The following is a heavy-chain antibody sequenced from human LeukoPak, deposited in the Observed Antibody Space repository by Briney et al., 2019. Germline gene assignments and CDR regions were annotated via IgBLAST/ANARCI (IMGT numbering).Heavy chain of an antibody. J-gene: IGHJ4*02. D-gene: IGHD1-7*01. CDR2: IYYSGST. Sequence: SETLSLTCTVSGGSISSSSYYWGWIRQPPGKGLEWIGSIYYSGSTYYNPSLKSRVTISVDTSKNQFSLKLSSVTAAGTAVYYCARQLRGRWNYPTIFDYWGQGTLVTVSS. V-gene: IGHV4-39*01. CDR3: ARQLRGRWNYPTIFDY. CDR1: GGSISSSSYY.